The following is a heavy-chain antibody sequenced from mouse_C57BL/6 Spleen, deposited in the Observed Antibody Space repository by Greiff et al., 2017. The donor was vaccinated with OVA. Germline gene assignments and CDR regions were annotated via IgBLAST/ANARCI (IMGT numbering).Heavy chain of an antibody. V-gene: IGHV5-9-1*02. D-gene: IGHD2-1*01. CDR3: TRDHDGTPFDD. CDR2: ISSGGDYI. J-gene: IGHJ2*01. Sequence: EVQLVESGEGLVKPGGSLKLSCAASGFTFSSYAMSWVRQTPEKRLEWVAYISSGGDYIYYADTVKGRFTISRDNARNTLYLQMSSLKSEDTAMYYCTRDHDGTPFDDWGKGTTLTVAS. CDR1: GFTFSSYA.